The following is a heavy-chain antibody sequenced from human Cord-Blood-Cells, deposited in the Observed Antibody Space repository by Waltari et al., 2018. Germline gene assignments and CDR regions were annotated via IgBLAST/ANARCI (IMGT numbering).Heavy chain of an antibody. J-gene: IGHJ4*02. CDR3: TTDQQLVDY. CDR1: GFTCSNAW. V-gene: IGHV3-15*01. CDR2: KKSKTDGGTT. D-gene: IGHD6-6*01. Sequence: EVQLVESGGGLVKPGGSLRLSCAASGFTCSNAWMSWVWQAPGKGLEVGVLKKSKTDGGTTDYAAPVKGRFTISRDDSKNTLYLEMNRLKTEDTAVYYCTTDQQLVDYWGQGTLVTVSS.